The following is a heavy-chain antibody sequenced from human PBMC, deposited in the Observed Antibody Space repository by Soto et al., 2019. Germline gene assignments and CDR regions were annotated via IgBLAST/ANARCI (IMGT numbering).Heavy chain of an antibody. Sequence: VQLVESGGGVVQPGRSLRLSCAASGFTFSSYGMHWVRQAPGKGLEWVAVIWYDGSNKYYADSVKGRFTISRDNSKNTLYLQMNSLRAEDTAVYYCARDSRGGWFDPWGQGTLVTVSS. CDR1: GFTFSSYG. J-gene: IGHJ5*02. CDR3: ARDSRGGWFDP. D-gene: IGHD3-16*01. CDR2: IWYDGSNK. V-gene: IGHV3-33*01.